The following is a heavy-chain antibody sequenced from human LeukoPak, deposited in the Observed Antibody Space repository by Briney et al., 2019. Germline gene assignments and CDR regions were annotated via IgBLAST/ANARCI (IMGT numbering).Heavy chain of an antibody. V-gene: IGHV3-23*01. J-gene: IGHJ6*03. CDR1: GFTFSNFG. D-gene: IGHD2/OR15-2a*01. CDR3: ARFLKNPVNRRGPANYYMDV. CDR2: IGPGGDNK. Sequence: PGGSLRLSCAASGFTFSNFGMNWVRQAPGKGLQWVSGIGPGGDNKYYADSLEGRFTISRDNSKNTVYLQMNSLRAEDTAVYYCARFLKNPVNRRGPANYYMDVWGKGTTVTISS.